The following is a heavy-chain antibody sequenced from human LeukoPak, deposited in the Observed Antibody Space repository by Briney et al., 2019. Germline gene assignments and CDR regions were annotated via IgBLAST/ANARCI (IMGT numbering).Heavy chain of an antibody. CDR3: AREAIVFDN. CDR2: IHSGGTT. D-gene: IGHD1-26*01. CDR1: GFTFSNYE. Sequence: GGSLRLSCAASGFTFSNYEMNWVRQAPGKGLEWIAYIHSGGTTKYADSVKGRFTISRDNAENSLYLQMNSLRAEDTAVYYCAREAIVFDNWGQGTLVAVSS. V-gene: IGHV3-48*03. J-gene: IGHJ4*02.